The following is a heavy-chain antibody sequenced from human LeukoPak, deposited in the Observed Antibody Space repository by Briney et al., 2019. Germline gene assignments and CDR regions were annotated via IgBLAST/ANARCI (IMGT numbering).Heavy chain of an antibody. CDR2: IVGSGGTT. D-gene: IGHD2-8*01. Sequence: ETLSLTCTVSGYSISSGYYWGWIRQPPGKGLEWVSGIVGSGGTTYYADSVKGRFTISRDNSKNTLYLQMNSLRAEDTAIYYCAKGVGGGVLMVYATYFDYWGQGTLVTVSS. V-gene: IGHV3-23*01. J-gene: IGHJ4*02. CDR1: GYSISSGYY. CDR3: AKGVGGGVLMVYATYFDY.